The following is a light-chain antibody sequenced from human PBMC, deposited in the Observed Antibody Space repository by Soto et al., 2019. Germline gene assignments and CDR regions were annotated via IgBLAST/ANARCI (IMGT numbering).Light chain of an antibody. Sequence: DTQMTQSPSSLSASVGDRVTITCRASQSISSYLNWYQQKPGKAPKLLIYAASSLQSGVPSRFMSSRSGTDFTPTITSLQPEDFATYYCQQSYSTLSFAPGTKVDIK. V-gene: IGKV1-39*01. CDR1: QSISSY. CDR2: AAS. CDR3: QQSYSTLS. J-gene: IGKJ3*01.